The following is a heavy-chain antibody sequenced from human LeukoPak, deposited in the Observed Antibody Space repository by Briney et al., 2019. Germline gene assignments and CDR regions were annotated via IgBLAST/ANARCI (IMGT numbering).Heavy chain of an antibody. J-gene: IGHJ4*02. CDR3: ARHDRGVTTVLYY. D-gene: IGHD4-17*01. Sequence: SQTLSLTCTVSGGSISSSLYYWGWIRQPPGKGLEWIGSIYYSGSTYYNPSLKSRVTIFVDTSKSQFSLKLSSVTAADTAVYYCARHDRGVTTVLYYWGQGTLVTVSS. V-gene: IGHV4-39*01. CDR1: GGSISSSLYY. CDR2: IYYSGST.